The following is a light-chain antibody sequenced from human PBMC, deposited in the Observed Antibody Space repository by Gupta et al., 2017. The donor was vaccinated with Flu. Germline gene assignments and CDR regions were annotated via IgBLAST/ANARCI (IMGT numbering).Light chain of an antibody. J-gene: IGKJ2*01. Sequence: EIVLTQSPATLSLSPGERATLSCRASQSVITYLAWYQQKPGQTPRLLIYDTSNRAAGIPARFSGSGSGTELTLTISSREPEDFAVYCCQQRNDWPYTFGQGTNLEI. CDR2: DTS. CDR1: QSVITY. V-gene: IGKV3-11*01. CDR3: QQRNDWPYT.